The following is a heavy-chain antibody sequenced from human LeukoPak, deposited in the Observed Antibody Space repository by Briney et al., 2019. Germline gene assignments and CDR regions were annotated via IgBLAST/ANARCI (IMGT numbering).Heavy chain of an antibody. D-gene: IGHD4-17*01. CDR2: ISSSSSYI. V-gene: IGHV3-21*01. CDR1: GFTFSSYS. CDR3: ARAQTTVTTYKDYYMDV. Sequence: GGSLRLSCAASGFTFSSYSMNWVRQAPGKGLEWVSSISSSSSYIYYADSVKGRFTISRDNAKNSLYLQMNSLRAEDTAVYYCARAQTTVTTYKDYYMDVWGKGTTVTVSS. J-gene: IGHJ6*03.